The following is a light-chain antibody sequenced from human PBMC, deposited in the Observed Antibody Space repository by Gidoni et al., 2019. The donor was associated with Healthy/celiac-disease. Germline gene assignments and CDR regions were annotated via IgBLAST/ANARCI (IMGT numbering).Light chain of an antibody. CDR2: AAS. CDR1: QSISSS. J-gene: IGKJ3*01. V-gene: IGKV1-39*01. Sequence: DSQMTQSPSSLSASVGCRVTSTCRPSQSISSSLNWYQHTPGKAPKLLIYAASSLQSGVPSRFSGSGSGTDFTLTISSLQPEDFATYYCQQRYSTPLTFXPXTKVDIK. CDR3: QQRYSTPLT.